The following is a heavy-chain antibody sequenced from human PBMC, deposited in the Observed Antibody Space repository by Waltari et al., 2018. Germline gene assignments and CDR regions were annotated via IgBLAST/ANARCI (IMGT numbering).Heavy chain of an antibody. D-gene: IGHD5-12*01. CDR3: ASRGNSGYEAYYYYGMDV. J-gene: IGHJ6*02. CDR1: GGTFSSYT. Sequence: QVQLVQSGAEVKKPGSSVKVSCKASGGTFSSYTISWVRQAPGQGLEWMGRIIPILGIANYAQKFQGRVTITADKSTSTAYMELSSLRSEDMAVYYCASRGNSGYEAYYYYGMDVWGQGTTVTVSS. CDR2: IIPILGIA. V-gene: IGHV1-69*02.